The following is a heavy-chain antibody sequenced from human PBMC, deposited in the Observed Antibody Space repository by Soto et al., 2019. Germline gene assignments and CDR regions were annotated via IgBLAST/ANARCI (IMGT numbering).Heavy chain of an antibody. CDR1: GFTFSSYG. Sequence: LRLSCAASGFTFSSYGMHWVRQAPGKGLEWVAVISYDGSNKYYADSVKGRFTISRDNSKNTLYLQMNSLRAEGTAVYYCAKGNDFWSGYSPLDYWGQGTLVTVSS. CDR3: AKGNDFWSGYSPLDY. D-gene: IGHD3-3*01. J-gene: IGHJ4*02. V-gene: IGHV3-30*18. CDR2: ISYDGSNK.